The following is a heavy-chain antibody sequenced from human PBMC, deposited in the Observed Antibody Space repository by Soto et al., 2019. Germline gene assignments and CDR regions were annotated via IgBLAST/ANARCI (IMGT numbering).Heavy chain of an antibody. CDR2: ISAYNGNT. CDR3: ARHDSSGYYYYYYGMDV. Sequence: QVQLVQSGAEVKKPGASVKVSCKASGYTFTSYGISWVRQAPGQGLEWMGWISAYNGNTNYAQKLQGRVTMTTDTSTSTAYMELRSLRSDDTAVYYCARHDSSGYYYYYYGMDVWGQGTTVTVSS. J-gene: IGHJ6*02. CDR1: GYTFTSYG. D-gene: IGHD3-22*01. V-gene: IGHV1-18*01.